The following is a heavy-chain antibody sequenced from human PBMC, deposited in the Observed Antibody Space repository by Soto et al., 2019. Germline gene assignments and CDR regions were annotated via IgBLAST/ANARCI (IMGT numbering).Heavy chain of an antibody. D-gene: IGHD3-10*01. Sequence: PGGSRRLSCAASAFPFSRSAMHWLRQAPGKGLEWVAVIPHDGNNEDYTDSVRGRFTISRDNSKNTFYLQMNSLRGEDTAVYYCARGLDKSAGGAFDIWGQGTMVTVS. V-gene: IGHV3-33*01. CDR3: ARGLDKSAGGAFDI. CDR2: IPHDGNNE. CDR1: AFPFSRSA. J-gene: IGHJ3*02.